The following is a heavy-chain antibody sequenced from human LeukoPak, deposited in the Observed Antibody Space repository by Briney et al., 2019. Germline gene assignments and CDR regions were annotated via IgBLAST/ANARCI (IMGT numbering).Heavy chain of an antibody. D-gene: IGHD2-21*02. V-gene: IGHV3-33*01. CDR2: IWYDGSNK. CDR3: AREECGGDCYYFDY. CDR1: GFTFSSYG. Sequence: GGSLRLSCAASGFTFSSYGMHWVRQAPGKGLEWVAVIWYDGSNKCYADSVKGRFTISRDNSKNTLYLQMNSLRAEDTAVYYCAREECGGDCYYFDYWGQGTLVTVSS. J-gene: IGHJ4*02.